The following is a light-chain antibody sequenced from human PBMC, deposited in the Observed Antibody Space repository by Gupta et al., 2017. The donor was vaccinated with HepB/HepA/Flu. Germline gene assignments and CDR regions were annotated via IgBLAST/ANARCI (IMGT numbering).Light chain of an antibody. Sequence: EVVLTQSPGTLSLSQGERATLSCRASQSISSSYLTWYQQKPGQAPRLLIYGASSRATGIPDRFSGSGSGTDFTLTISRLEPEDFAVYYCQHYGSSPPITFGPGTKVDIK. J-gene: IGKJ3*01. CDR1: QSISSSY. CDR2: GAS. CDR3: QHYGSSPPIT. V-gene: IGKV3-20*01.